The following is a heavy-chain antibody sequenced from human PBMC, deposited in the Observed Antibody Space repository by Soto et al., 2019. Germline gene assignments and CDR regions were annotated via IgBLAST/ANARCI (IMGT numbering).Heavy chain of an antibody. CDR1: GFTFSSYG. Sequence: QVQLVESGGGVVQPGRSLRLSCAASGFTFSSYGMHWVRQAPGKGLEWVAAISYDGSNKYYADSVKGRFTISRDNSKNTLYLQMNSLRAEDTAVYYCAKGKSHHGAFDIWGQGTMVTVSS. V-gene: IGHV3-30*18. CDR2: ISYDGSNK. CDR3: AKGKSHHGAFDI. J-gene: IGHJ3*02.